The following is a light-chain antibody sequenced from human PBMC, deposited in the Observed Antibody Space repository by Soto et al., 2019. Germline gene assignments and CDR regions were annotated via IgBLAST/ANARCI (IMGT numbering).Light chain of an antibody. CDR1: QDISNY. CDR3: QKYNSAPPGT. CDR2: AAS. V-gene: IGKV1-27*01. J-gene: IGKJ1*01. Sequence: DIQMTQSPPPLSASVGDRVTITCRASQDISNYLAWYQQKPGKVPKLLIYAASTLQSGVPSRFSGSGSGTDFTLTISSLQPEDVATYYCQKYNSAPPGTFGQGTRWIS.